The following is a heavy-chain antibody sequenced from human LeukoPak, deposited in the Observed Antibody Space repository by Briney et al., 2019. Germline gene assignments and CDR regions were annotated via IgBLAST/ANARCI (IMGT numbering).Heavy chain of an antibody. Sequence: SETLSLTCTVSGGSISSLIYYWGWLRQPPGKGLEWIGSIHYSGSTYYSPSLKSRVTISVDTSRNQFSLKLTSVTAADTAVYYCARDGPIKWGQGTLVTVSS. J-gene: IGHJ4*02. CDR3: ARDGPIK. CDR2: IHYSGST. D-gene: IGHD5-24*01. CDR1: GGSISSLIYY. V-gene: IGHV4-39*07.